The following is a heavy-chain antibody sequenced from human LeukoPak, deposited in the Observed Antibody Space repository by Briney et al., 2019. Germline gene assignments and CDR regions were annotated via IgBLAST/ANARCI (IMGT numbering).Heavy chain of an antibody. CDR3: AKEPYSRSHEYFQH. V-gene: IGHV3-23*01. CDR1: GFAFSSYA. CDR2: ISGSGGST. J-gene: IGHJ1*01. D-gene: IGHD6-13*01. Sequence: GGSLRLSCAAFGFAFSSYAMSWVRQAPGEGLEWVSAISGSGGSTYYADSVKGRFTISRDNSKNTLYLQMNSLRAEDTAVYYCAKEPYSRSHEYFQHWGQGTLVTVSS.